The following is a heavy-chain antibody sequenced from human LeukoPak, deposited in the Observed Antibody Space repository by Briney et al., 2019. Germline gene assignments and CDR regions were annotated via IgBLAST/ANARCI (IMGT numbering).Heavy chain of an antibody. Sequence: SETLSLTCTVSGGSISSSSYYWGWIRQPPGKGLEWIGSIYYSGSTYYNPSLKSRVTISVDTSKNQFSLKLSSVTAADTAVYYCAREGSSSSADYWGQGTLVTVSS. V-gene: IGHV4-39*07. CDR3: AREGSSSSADY. CDR1: GGSISSSSYY. CDR2: IYYSGST. D-gene: IGHD6-6*01. J-gene: IGHJ4*02.